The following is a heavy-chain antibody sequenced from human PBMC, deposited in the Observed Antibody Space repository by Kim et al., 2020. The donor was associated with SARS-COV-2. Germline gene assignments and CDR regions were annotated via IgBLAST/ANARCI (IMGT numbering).Heavy chain of an antibody. D-gene: IGHD4-17*01. CDR1: RFTFSDYY. CDR3: ARETVTTND. Sequence: GGSLRLSCAASRFTFSDYYMTWIRQAPGKGLEWLSYISGNGGDIYYADSVKCRFTISRDNAQNSLYLQMNSLRAEDTAVYYCARETVTTNDWGQGTLVTVSS. V-gene: IGHV3-11*01. J-gene: IGHJ4*02. CDR2: ISGNGGDI.